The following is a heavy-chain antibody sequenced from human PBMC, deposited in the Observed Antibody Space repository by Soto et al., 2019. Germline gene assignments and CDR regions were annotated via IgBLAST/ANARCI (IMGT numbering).Heavy chain of an antibody. CDR3: ASTHCSSTSCPLHYYYYGMDV. V-gene: IGHV1-69*01. CDR1: GGTFSSYA. CDR2: IIPIFGTA. J-gene: IGHJ6*02. Sequence: QVQLVQSGAEVKKPGSSVKVSCKASGGTFSSYAISWVRQAPGQGLEWMGGIIPIFGTANYAQKFQGRVTITTDESTSTVHMELSSLRSEDTAVYYCASTHCSSTSCPLHYYYYGMDVWGQGTTVTVSS. D-gene: IGHD2-2*01.